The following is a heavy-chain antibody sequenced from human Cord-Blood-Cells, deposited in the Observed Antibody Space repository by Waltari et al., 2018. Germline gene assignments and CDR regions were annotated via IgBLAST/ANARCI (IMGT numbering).Heavy chain of an antibody. CDR1: GYTFTGYY. CDR2: INPNSGCK. V-gene: IGHV1-2*02. J-gene: IGHJ4*02. D-gene: IGHD7-27*01. CDR3: ARDPTGDPLGGDY. Sequence: QVQLVQSGAEVKKPGASVKVSCKASGYTFTGYYMHWVRQAPGQGLEWMGWINPNSGCKNYAKKFQGRVTKTRETSISTAYMELSRLRSDDTAGDYWARDPTGDPLGGDYWGQGTLGTVSS.